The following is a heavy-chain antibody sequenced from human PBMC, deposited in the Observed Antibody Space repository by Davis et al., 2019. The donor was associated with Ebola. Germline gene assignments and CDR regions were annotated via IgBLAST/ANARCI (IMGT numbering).Heavy chain of an antibody. J-gene: IGHJ4*02. Sequence: GESLKISCATSGFVFRTSVMHWVRQAPGKGLQWMALTRYDDSDRIYADSVKGRFTISRDNSKNTLYLQMNSLRAEDTAVYYCARCTGYSSSWLDYWGQGTLVTVSS. CDR1: GFVFRTSV. V-gene: IGHV3-30*02. CDR3: ARCTGYSSSWLDY. CDR2: TRYDDSDR. D-gene: IGHD6-13*01.